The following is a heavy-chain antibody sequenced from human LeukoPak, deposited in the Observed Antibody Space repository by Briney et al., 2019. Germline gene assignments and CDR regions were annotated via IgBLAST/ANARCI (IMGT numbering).Heavy chain of an antibody. J-gene: IGHJ6*02. D-gene: IGHD3-9*01. CDR3: ARSRPYYDILPYYYGMDV. Sequence: GGSLRLSCAASGFTFSSYSMNWVRQAPGKGLEWVSYISSSGSTIYYADSVKGRFTISRDNAKNSLYLQMNSLRAEDTAVYYCARSRPYYDILPYYYGMDVWGQGTTVTVSS. V-gene: IGHV3-48*04. CDR2: ISSSGSTI. CDR1: GFTFSSYS.